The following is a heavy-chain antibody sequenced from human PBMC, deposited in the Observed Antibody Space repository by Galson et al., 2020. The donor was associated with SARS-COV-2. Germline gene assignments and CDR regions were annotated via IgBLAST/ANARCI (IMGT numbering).Heavy chain of an antibody. D-gene: IGHD3-3*01. V-gene: IGHV3-66*01. CDR1: GFTVSSIY. Sequence: GGSLRLSCAASGFTVSSIYMIWVRQAPAKGLEWVSVTYSDGDSYYADSVKGRFTISRDNSRNTLYLQTNSLRPEDTAMYFCARGVNDFWSGSPSGWFDNWGQGTRVTVS. CDR3: ARGVNDFWSGSPSGWFDN. CDR2: TYSDGDS. J-gene: IGHJ4*02.